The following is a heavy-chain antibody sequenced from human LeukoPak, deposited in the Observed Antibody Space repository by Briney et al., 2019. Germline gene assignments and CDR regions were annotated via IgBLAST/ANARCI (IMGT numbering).Heavy chain of an antibody. J-gene: IGHJ4*02. D-gene: IGHD6-13*01. CDR3: AREDVSSWYNVDY. CDR1: GFTFSNYA. Sequence: GGSLRLSCAASGFTFSNYAMHWVRQAPGKGPEWVAVISYDGSNKYYADSVKGRFTISRDNSKNTLYLQMNSLRAEDTAVYYCAREDVSSWYNVDYWGQGTLVTVSS. V-gene: IGHV3-30-3*01. CDR2: ISYDGSNK.